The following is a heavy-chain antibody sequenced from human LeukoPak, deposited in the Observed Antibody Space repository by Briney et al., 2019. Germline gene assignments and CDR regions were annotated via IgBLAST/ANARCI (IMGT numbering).Heavy chain of an antibody. J-gene: IGHJ4*02. CDR2: ISWNSGSI. Sequence: GGSLRLSCAASGFTFDDYAMHWVRQAPGKGLEWVSGISWNSGSIGYADSVKGRFTISRDNAKNSLYPQMNSLRAEDMALYYCAKDIGADWNYAPYYFDYWGQGTLVTVSS. CDR3: AKDIGADWNYAPYYFDY. D-gene: IGHD1-7*01. V-gene: IGHV3-9*03. CDR1: GFTFDDYA.